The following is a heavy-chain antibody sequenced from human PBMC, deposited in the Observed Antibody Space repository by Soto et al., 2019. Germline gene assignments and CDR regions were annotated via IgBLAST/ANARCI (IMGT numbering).Heavy chain of an antibody. CDR1: GYTFTSYG. V-gene: IGHV1-18*01. D-gene: IGHD2-2*01. Sequence: ASVKVSCKASGYTFTSYGISWVRQAPGPGLEWMGWISGYNGNTNYAQTFQGRVTLTTDTSTSTAYMELRSLRSDDTAVYYCARDPGDCSSTSCSEDYWGQGTLVTVSS. CDR3: ARDPGDCSSTSCSEDY. CDR2: ISGYNGNT. J-gene: IGHJ4*02.